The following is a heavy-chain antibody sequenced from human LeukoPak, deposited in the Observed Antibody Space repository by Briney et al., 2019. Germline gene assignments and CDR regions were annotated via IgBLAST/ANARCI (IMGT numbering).Heavy chain of an antibody. J-gene: IGHJ4*02. CDR3: VRDQSLDY. Sequence: GGSLRLSCAASGFRFSDYYMTWIRQAPGKGLEWVSSISRGGSSKYSADAVKGRFTISRDNAKNSLDLQMDSLRPEDTAVYYCVRDQSLDYWGQGTLVTVSS. CDR1: GFRFSDYY. CDR2: ISRGGSSK. V-gene: IGHV3-11*01.